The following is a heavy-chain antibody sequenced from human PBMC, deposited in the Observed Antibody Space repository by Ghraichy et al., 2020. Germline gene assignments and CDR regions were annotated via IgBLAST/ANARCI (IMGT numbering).Heavy chain of an antibody. V-gene: IGHV3-43*02. J-gene: IGHJ6*02. CDR2: ISGDGGST. CDR1: GFTFDDYA. Sequence: GGSLRLSCAASGFTFDDYAMHWVRQAPGKGLEWVSLISGDGGSTYYADSVKGRFTISRDNSKNSLYLQMNSLRTEDTALYYCAKDITPDYPYAQARPYGMDVWGQGTTVTVSS. D-gene: IGHD6-6*01. CDR3: AKDITPDYPYAQARPYGMDV.